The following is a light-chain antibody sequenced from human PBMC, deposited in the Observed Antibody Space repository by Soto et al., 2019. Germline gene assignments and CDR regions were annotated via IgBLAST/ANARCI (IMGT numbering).Light chain of an antibody. Sequence: QSVLTQPASVSGSPGQSITISCTGTSSDVGGYNYVSWYQHHPGKAPKLIIYDVTNRPSGVSNPFSGSKSGNTASLTISGLQPEDEADYYCISYTTSNTRQIVFGTGTKVTAL. CDR3: ISYTTSNTRQIV. CDR2: DVT. V-gene: IGLV2-14*03. J-gene: IGLJ1*01. CDR1: SSDVGGYNY.